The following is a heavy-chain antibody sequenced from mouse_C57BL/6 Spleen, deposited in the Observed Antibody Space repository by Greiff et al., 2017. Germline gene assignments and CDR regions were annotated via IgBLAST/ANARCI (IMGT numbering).Heavy chain of an antibody. CDR2: IDPSDSYT. CDR3: ARGGGLRQGWYFDV. V-gene: IGHV1-69*01. J-gene: IGHJ1*03. Sequence: QVQLQQPGAELVMPGASVKLSCKASGYTFTSYWMHWVKQRPGQGLEWIGEIDPSDSYTNYNQKFKGKSTLTVDKSSSTAYMQLSRLTSEDSAVYYCARGGGLRQGWYFDVWGTGTTVTVSS. D-gene: IGHD2-4*01. CDR1: GYTFTSYW.